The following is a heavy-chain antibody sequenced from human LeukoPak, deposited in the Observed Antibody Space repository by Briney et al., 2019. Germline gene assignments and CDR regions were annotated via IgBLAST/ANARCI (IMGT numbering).Heavy chain of an antibody. D-gene: IGHD6-6*01. CDR1: GGSLSRSTYY. V-gene: IGHV4-39*01. CDR3: AGRIAARPINNWFDP. Sequence: SETLSLTCTVSGGSLSRSTYYWGWIRQPPGKGLEWIGSIYYSGSTYYNPSLKGRVTISVDTSKNQFSLKLSSVTAADTAVYYCAGRIAARPINNWFDPWGQGTLVTVSS. J-gene: IGHJ5*02. CDR2: IYYSGST.